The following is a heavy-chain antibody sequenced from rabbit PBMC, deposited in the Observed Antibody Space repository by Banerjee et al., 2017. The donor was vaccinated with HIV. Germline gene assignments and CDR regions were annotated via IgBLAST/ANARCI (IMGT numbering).Heavy chain of an antibody. V-gene: IGHV1S40*01. CDR3: ARGGDSSGWGKNL. D-gene: IGHD4-1*01. Sequence: QSLLESGGDRVKPAASLIPTCTASGFFFFSNYYMIWFRRPPGKGVVWIACIYIGDGDAYDARWAKGRFTISKTSSTTVTLQMTSLTAADTATYFCARGGDSSGWGKNLWGPGTLATVS. CDR1: GFFFFSNYY. J-gene: IGHJ4*01. CDR2: IYIGDGDA.